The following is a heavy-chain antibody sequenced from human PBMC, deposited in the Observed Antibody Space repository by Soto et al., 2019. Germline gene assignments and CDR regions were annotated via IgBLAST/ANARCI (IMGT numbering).Heavy chain of an antibody. CDR2: IKSQASGGTM. CDR3: THLLSLAHPYSYL. J-gene: IGHJ4*02. V-gene: IGHV3-15*07. Sequence: GGSLRLSCAASGITFIYSWMDWVRQAPGKRLEWVGRIKSQASGGTMDYAAPVKGRFTISRDDSKNTVYLQMDSLKTEDTAVYYCTHLLSLAHPYSYLWGQGTQVTVSS. D-gene: IGHD2-21*01. CDR1: GITFIYSW.